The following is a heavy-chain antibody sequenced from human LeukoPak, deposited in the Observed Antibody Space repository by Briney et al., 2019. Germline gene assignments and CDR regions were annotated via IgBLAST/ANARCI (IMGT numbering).Heavy chain of an antibody. CDR3: AREYNSGPKQTDAFDI. J-gene: IGHJ3*02. D-gene: IGHD3-22*01. V-gene: IGHV3-74*01. Sequence: GGSLRLSCAASGFTLSKHWMHWVRQAPGKGLVWVSRISGDEIWTSYADSVKGRFLISRDNAKDTLYLQMNSLRTEDTAVYYCAREYNSGPKQTDAFDIWGQGTMVTVSS. CDR2: ISGDEIWT. CDR1: GFTLSKHW.